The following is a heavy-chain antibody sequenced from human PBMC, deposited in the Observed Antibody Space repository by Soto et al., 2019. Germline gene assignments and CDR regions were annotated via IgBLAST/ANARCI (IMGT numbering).Heavy chain of an antibody. V-gene: IGHV1-8*01. J-gene: IGHJ4*02. Sequence: PSVEVSCKASGYTFASCDSSWVRQATGQGLEWMGWMNPNSGNTVYAQKFQGRVTMTRNTSISTAYMELSSLRSEDTAVYYCARERSYGLDYWGQGTLVTSPQ. CDR3: ARERSYGLDY. CDR1: GYTFASCD. CDR2: MNPNSGNT. D-gene: IGHD5-18*01.